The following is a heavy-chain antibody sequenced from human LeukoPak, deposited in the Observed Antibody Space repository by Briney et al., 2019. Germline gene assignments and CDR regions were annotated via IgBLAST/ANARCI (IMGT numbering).Heavy chain of an antibody. Sequence: GGSLRLSCTASGFTFSNYAISWGREAPGKGLEWVSTISGSDGSTYYADSVKGRFTISRDNSKNTLYLQMNSLRVEDTAIYYCAKGRGYCTGGSCYSDYWGQGTLVTVSS. V-gene: IGHV3-23*01. CDR3: AKGRGYCTGGSCYSDY. CDR1: GFTFSNYA. CDR2: ISGSDGST. D-gene: IGHD2-15*01. J-gene: IGHJ4*02.